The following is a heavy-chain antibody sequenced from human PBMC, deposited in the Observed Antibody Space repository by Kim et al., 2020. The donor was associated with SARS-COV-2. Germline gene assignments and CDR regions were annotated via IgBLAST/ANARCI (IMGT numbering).Heavy chain of an antibody. CDR3: ASRFFDSSGTYHDF. CDR1: GGTFGTYP. CDR2: IIPFFDTT. J-gene: IGHJ4*02. V-gene: IGHV1-69*13. D-gene: IGHD3-22*01. Sequence: SVKVSCKASGGTFGTYPISWVRQAPGQGLEWMGGIIPFFDTTNYAPKFQGRVTMTADDSTRTTYMELSSLKSGDTAGYFCASRFFDSSGTYHDFWGQGT.